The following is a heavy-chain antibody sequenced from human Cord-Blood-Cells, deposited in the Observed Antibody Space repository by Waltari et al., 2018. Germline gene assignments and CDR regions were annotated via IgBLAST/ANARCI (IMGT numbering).Heavy chain of an antibody. CDR1: GFTSSNAW. V-gene: IGHV3-15*01. D-gene: IGHD2-2*01. Sequence: EVQLVESVGGLVKPGGSLRLSCAASGFTSSNAWMSWVRQAPGKGLEWVGRIKSKTDGGTTDYAAPVKGRFTISRDDSKNTLYLQMNSLKTEDTAVYYCTTCSSTSCYYYYYMDVWGKGTTVTVSS. J-gene: IGHJ6*03. CDR3: TTCSSTSCYYYYYMDV. CDR2: IKSKTDGGTT.